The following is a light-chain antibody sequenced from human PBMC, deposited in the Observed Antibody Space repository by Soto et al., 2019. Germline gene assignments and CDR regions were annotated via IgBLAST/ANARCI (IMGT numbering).Light chain of an antibody. J-gene: IGLJ3*02. CDR2: SNN. CDR3: AVWDDSLSGRV. CDR1: SSNIGSNT. V-gene: IGLV1-44*01. Sequence: QPVLTQPPSASGTPGQRVTISCSGSSSNIGSNTVNWYQQFPGTAPKLLIYSNNQRPSGVPDRFSGSKSGTSASLAISGLQSEDEADYYCAVWDDSLSGRVFGGGTKLTVL.